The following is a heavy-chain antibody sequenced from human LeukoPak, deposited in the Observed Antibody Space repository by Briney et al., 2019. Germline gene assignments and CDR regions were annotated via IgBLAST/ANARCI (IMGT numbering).Heavy chain of an antibody. D-gene: IGHD2-15*01. CDR1: GGSFSGYY. CDR2: INHSGST. CDR3: ASLYCSGGSCYSALSWLDP. Sequence: SETLSLTCAVYGGSFSGYYWSWIRQPPGKGLEWIGEINHSGSTNYNPSLKSRVTISVDTSKNQFSLKLSSVTAADTAVYYCASLYCSGGSCYSALSWLDPWGQGTLVTVSS. J-gene: IGHJ5*02. V-gene: IGHV4-34*09.